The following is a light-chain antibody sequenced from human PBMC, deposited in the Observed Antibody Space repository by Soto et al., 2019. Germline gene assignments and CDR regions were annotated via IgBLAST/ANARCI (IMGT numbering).Light chain of an antibody. CDR3: ISFTSSSTCV. Sequence: QSVLTQPASVSGSPGQSITISCTGTSSDVGGYNYVSWYQQHPGKAPKLMIYEVSNRPSGVSNRFSGSKSGNTASLTISGLQAEDEAAYYCISFTSSSTCVFGTATKVTV. CDR1: SSDVGGYNY. J-gene: IGLJ1*01. CDR2: EVS. V-gene: IGLV2-14*01.